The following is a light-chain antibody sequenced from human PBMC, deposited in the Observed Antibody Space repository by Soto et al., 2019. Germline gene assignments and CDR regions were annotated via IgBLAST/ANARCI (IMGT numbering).Light chain of an antibody. V-gene: IGKV3-20*01. J-gene: IGKJ1*01. CDR1: QTISSNY. Sequence: EIVLTQSPGTLSVSPGERATLSCRASQTISSNYLAWYQQKPGHAPRLLIYGTSRRATGIPDRFSGSGSRTGFALTISRLEPEDSAIHYCQQYVSWTFGQGTKVEIK. CDR3: QQYVSWT. CDR2: GTS.